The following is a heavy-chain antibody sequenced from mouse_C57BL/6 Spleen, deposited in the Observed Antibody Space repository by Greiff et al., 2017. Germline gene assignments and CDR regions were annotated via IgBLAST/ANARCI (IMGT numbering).Heavy chain of an antibody. CDR1: GYTFTRYW. CDR2: IYPGSGSN. Sequence: QVQLQQPGAELVKPGASVKMSCKASGYTFTRYWITWVKQRPGQGLEWIGDIYPGSGSNNYNEKFKSKATLTVDTSSSTAYMQLSSLTAEDSAVYYCARMDTPWFAYWGQGTLVTVSA. CDR3: ARMDTPWFAY. J-gene: IGHJ3*01. V-gene: IGHV1-55*01.